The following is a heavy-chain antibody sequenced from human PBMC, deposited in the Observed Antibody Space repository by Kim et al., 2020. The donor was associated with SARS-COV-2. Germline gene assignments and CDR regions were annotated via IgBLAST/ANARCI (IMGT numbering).Heavy chain of an antibody. CDR1: GGTFSSYA. CDR2: IIPIFGTA. Sequence: SVKVSCKASGGTFSSYAISWVRQAPGQGLEWMGGIIPIFGTANYAQKFQGRVTITADESTSTAYMELSSLRSEDTAVYYCARAPMYYYGSGSSYYYGMDVWGQGTTVTVSS. J-gene: IGHJ6*02. V-gene: IGHV1-69*13. D-gene: IGHD3-10*01. CDR3: ARAPMYYYGSGSSYYYGMDV.